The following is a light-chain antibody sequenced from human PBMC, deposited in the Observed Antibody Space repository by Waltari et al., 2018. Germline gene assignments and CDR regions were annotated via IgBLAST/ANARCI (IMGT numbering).Light chain of an antibody. Sequence: QSALTQPASVSGSPGQSITISCTGTSSDVGSYNLVSWYQQHPGKAPKLMIYDGSKRHSGVSIRFSGSKSGNTASLTISGLQAEDEADYYCCSYVGSSTFGVFGGGTELTVL. CDR1: SSDVGSYNL. V-gene: IGLV2-23*03. J-gene: IGLJ3*02. CDR3: CSYVGSSTFGV. CDR2: DGS.